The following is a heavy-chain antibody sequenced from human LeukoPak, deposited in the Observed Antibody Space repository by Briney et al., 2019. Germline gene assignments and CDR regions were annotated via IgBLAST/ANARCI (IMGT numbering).Heavy chain of an antibody. CDR1: RGSISSYY. D-gene: IGHD3-22*01. CDR3: ARVRVSSGSHPWYFDY. Sequence: SETLSLTCTVSRGSISSYYWSWFRQPPGQGLEWIGYIYYSGSTDYNPSLKSRVNISVDTSKNQFSLKLSSVTAADTAVYYCARVRVSSGSHPWYFDYWGQGTLVTVSS. J-gene: IGHJ4*02. V-gene: IGHV4-59*01. CDR2: IYYSGST.